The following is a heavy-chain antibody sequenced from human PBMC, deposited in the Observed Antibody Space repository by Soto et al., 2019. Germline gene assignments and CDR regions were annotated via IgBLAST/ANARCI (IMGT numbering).Heavy chain of an antibody. V-gene: IGHV4-4*02. Sequence: QVQLQESGPRLVKPSGTLYLTCAVSGGSISSNNWWTWVRLPPGKGLEWIGEIYHSGSTHYNPSLKSRVTISVDKSNNQFSLTLNAMTAADTAVYFCARAPMPVVRTTHSYFGLNVWGQGTTVTVSS. CDR2: IYHSGST. CDR3: ARAPMPVVRTTHSYFGLNV. J-gene: IGHJ6*02. D-gene: IGHD3-22*01. CDR1: GGSISSNNW.